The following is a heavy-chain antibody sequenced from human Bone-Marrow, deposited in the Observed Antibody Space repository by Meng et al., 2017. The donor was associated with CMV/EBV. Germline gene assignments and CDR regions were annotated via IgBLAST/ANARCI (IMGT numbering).Heavy chain of an antibody. J-gene: IGHJ4*02. Sequence: GGSLRLSCAASGFTFSSYGMHWVRQAPGKGLEWVSFIRYDGSDKYYPDSVKGRFTISRDNSKNTLSLQVNSLRADGTSVYYCASSRGAGTSCHFDYWGQGTLVTVSS. CDR2: IRYDGSDK. D-gene: IGHD2-2*01. CDR3: ASSRGAGTSCHFDY. CDR1: GFTFSSYG. V-gene: IGHV3-30*02.